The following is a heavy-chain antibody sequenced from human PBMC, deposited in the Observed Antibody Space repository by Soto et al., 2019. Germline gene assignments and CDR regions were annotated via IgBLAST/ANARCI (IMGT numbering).Heavy chain of an antibody. D-gene: IGHD4-17*01. J-gene: IGHJ4*02. Sequence: EVHLVESGGGLVQPGGSLRLSCAASEFTFSQHWMSWVRQALGKGLEWVVDIKPDGSEKYYVDSVKGRFTISRDNAKNSVYLQMNSLRAEDTAVYYCARGHYGRDYWGQGTLVTVSS. CDR1: EFTFSQHW. CDR3: ARGHYGRDY. V-gene: IGHV3-7*01. CDR2: IKPDGSEK.